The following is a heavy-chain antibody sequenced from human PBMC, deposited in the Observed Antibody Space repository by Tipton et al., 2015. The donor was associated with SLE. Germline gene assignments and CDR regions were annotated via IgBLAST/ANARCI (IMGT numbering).Heavy chain of an antibody. D-gene: IGHD2-15*01. CDR2: IYHSGST. CDR3: ARPPYCSGGACYWDYFDY. Sequence: TLSLTCAVSGGSISSGGYSWSWIRQPPGKGLEWIGYIYHSGSTYYNPSLKSRVTISVDRSKNQFSLKLSSVTAADTAVYYCARPPYCSGGACYWDYFDYWGQGTLVTVSS. J-gene: IGHJ4*02. V-gene: IGHV4-30-2*01. CDR1: GGSISSGGYS.